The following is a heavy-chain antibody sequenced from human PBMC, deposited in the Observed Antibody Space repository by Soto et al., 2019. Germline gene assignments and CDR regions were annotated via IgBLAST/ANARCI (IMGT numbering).Heavy chain of an antibody. CDR2: IKQDGSDK. V-gene: IGHV3-7*01. J-gene: IGHJ5*02. D-gene: IGHD2-15*01. CDR3: VGYCSGGSCSRGFDP. CDR1: GFTFSSYW. Sequence: EVQLVESGGGLVQPGGSLRLSCAASGFTFSSYWMSWVRQAPGKGLEWVANIKQDGSDKYYVDSVKGRFTISRDNAKNSLYLQMNSLRAEDTAVYYCVGYCSGGSCSRGFDPWGQGTLVTV.